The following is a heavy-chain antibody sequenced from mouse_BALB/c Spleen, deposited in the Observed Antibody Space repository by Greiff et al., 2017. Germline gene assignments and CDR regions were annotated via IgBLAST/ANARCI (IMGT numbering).Heavy chain of an antibody. CDR3: TRGDDGYYGAY. CDR2: IYPSDSYT. CDR1: GYTFTSYW. Sequence: QVQLQQPGAELVRPGASVKLSCKASGYTFTSYWINWVKQRPGQGLEWIGNIYPSDSYTNYNQKFKDKATLTVDKSSSTAYMQLSSPTSEDSAVYYCTRGDDGYYGAYWGQGTLVTVSA. D-gene: IGHD2-3*01. J-gene: IGHJ3*01. V-gene: IGHV1-69*02.